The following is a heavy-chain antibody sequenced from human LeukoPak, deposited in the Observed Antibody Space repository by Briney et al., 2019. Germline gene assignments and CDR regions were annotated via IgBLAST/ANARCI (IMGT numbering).Heavy chain of an antibody. CDR3: AKDHRRILDCSGGSCPLSFPDY. D-gene: IGHD2-15*01. CDR2: ISYDGSNK. CDR1: GFTFSSYG. J-gene: IGHJ4*02. V-gene: IGHV3-30*18. Sequence: GRSLRLSCAASGFTFSSYGMHWVRQAPGKGLEWVAVISYDGSNKYYADSVKGRFTISRDNSKNTLYLQMNSLRAEGTAVYYCAKDHRRILDCSGGSCPLSFPDYWGQGTLVTVSS.